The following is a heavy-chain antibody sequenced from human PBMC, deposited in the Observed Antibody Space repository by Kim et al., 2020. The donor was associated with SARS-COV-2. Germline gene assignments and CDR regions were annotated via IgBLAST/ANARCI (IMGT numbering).Heavy chain of an antibody. J-gene: IGHJ3*02. Sequence: GRFTISRDNAKNSLYLQMNSLGAEDTAVYYCARGTYCGGDCYSEYAFDIWGQGTMVTVSS. D-gene: IGHD2-21*02. CDR3: ARGTYCGGDCYSEYAFDI. V-gene: IGHV3-48*03.